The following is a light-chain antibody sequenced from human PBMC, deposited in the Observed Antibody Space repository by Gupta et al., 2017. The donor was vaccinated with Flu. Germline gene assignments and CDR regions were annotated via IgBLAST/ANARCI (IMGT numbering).Light chain of an antibody. CDR3: NSYTGTNNFWV. Sequence: QSALTQPPSASGSPGQSVTISCTGPSSDVGTYNYVSWYQQHPGKAPKLMIYEVSKRPSGVPDRFSGSKSGNTASLTVSGLQAEDEADYFCNSYTGTNNFWVFGGGTKLTVL. J-gene: IGLJ3*02. CDR2: EVS. V-gene: IGLV2-8*01. CDR1: SSDVGTYNY.